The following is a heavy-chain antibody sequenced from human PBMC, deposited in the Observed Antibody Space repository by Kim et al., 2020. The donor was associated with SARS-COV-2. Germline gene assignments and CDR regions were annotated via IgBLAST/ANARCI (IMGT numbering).Heavy chain of an antibody. CDR2: IKQDGSEK. CDR1: GFSFSTYW. J-gene: IGHJ4*01. D-gene: IGHD3-16*01. Sequence: GGSLRLSCAASGFSFSTYWMSWVRQAPGKGREWVAQIKQDGSEKYYPDSVTGRFSIFRDXAKNSVYMQMDSLRGDDTAVYFCVSDKVEVSEGGTYFDYWG. CDR3: VSDKVEVSEGGTYFDY. V-gene: IGHV3-7*05.